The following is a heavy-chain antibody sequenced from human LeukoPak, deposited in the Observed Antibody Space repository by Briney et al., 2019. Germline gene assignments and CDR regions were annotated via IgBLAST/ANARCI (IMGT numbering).Heavy chain of an antibody. J-gene: IGHJ1*01. Sequence: GRSLRLSCAASGFTFSSYAMHWVRQAPGKGLEWVAVISYDGSNKYYADSVKGRFTISRDNSKNTLYLQMNSLRAEDTAVYYCAKAPGVLGEYFQHWGQGTLVTVSS. CDR3: AKAPGVLGEYFQH. CDR1: GFTFSSYA. V-gene: IGHV3-30-3*01. CDR2: ISYDGSNK.